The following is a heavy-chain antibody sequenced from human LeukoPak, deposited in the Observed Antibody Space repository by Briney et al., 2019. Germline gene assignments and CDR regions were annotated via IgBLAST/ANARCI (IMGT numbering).Heavy chain of an antibody. CDR2: INHSGST. Sequence: SETLSLTCAVYGGSFSGYYWSWIRQPPGKGLEWIGEINHSGSTNYNPSLKSRVTISVDTSKNQFSLKLSSVTAADTAVYYCARAGTIAAAGRRTRPPTLLGFSDIWGQGTMVTVSS. V-gene: IGHV4-34*01. J-gene: IGHJ3*02. CDR3: ARAGTIAAAGRRTRPPTLLGFSDI. D-gene: IGHD6-13*01. CDR1: GGSFSGYY.